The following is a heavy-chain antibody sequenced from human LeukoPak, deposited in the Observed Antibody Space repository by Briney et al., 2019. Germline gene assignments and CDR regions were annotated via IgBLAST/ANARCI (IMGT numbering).Heavy chain of an antibody. V-gene: IGHV4-61*09. CDR1: GGSISSGSRN. D-gene: IGHD2-2*01. CDR2: IYSSGST. Sequence: PSETLSLTCSVSGGSISSGSRNWSWIRKPAGRGLEWIGHIYSSGSTKYNSSPKSRVSISIDTSKNQFSLNLSSVTAADTAVYYCARDFEFCSSTSCYRTFDYWGQGTLVTVSS. CDR3: ARDFEFCSSTSCYRTFDY. J-gene: IGHJ4*02.